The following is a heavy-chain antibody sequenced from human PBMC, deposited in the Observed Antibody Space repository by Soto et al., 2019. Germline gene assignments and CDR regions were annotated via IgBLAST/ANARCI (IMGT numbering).Heavy chain of an antibody. D-gene: IGHD3-16*01. J-gene: IGHJ4*01. CDR2: ISYSGSPT. CDR3: VRDRSLKVPTSIDY. Sequence: EVQLVESGGGLVQPGGSLRLSCVGSGFTLSSYEMNRVRQAPGKGLEWVAWISYSGSPTGHADSVKGRFTISRDNAKNSLYLQMNSLRAEDTAVYYCVRDRSLKVPTSIDYWGRGALVTVSS. CDR1: GFTLSSYE. V-gene: IGHV3-48*03.